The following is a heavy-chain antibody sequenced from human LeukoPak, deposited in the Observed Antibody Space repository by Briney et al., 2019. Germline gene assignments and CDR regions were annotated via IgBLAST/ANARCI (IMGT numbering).Heavy chain of an antibody. Sequence: SETLSLTCAVYGGSFSGYYWSWIRQPPGKGLEWIGEINHSGSTNYNPSLKSRVTISVDTSKNQFSLKLSSVTAADTAVYYCARVRGKYYYGSGKFGFFDYWGQGTLVTVSS. CDR2: INHSGST. D-gene: IGHD3-10*01. J-gene: IGHJ4*02. CDR1: GGSFSGYY. CDR3: ARVRGKYYYGSGKFGFFDY. V-gene: IGHV4-34*01.